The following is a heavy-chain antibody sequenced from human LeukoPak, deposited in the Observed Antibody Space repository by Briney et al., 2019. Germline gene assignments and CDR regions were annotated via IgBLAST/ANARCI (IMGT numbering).Heavy chain of an antibody. V-gene: IGHV4-4*07. CDR3: ASGGEEAPKTPFDH. D-gene: IGHD2-21*01. CDR2: IYTSGST. J-gene: IGHJ4*02. CDR1: GGSMSSYN. Sequence: SESLSLTSTVSGGSMSSYNRSWIRQTARQGLEWIGRIYTSGSTNYNPSLKSRVTMSVDTSKNEFSVKLSSVTAADTAVYYCASGGEEAPKTPFDHWGQGTLVTVSS.